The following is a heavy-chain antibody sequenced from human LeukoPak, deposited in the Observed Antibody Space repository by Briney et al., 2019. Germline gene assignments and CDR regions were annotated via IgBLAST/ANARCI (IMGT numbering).Heavy chain of an antibody. V-gene: IGHV4-4*07. CDR3: AREGSATARPFVSNDY. Sequence: SETLSLTXTVSGGSISSYYWSWIRQPAGKGLEWIGRIHSSGSTDYNPSLKSRVTMSVDTSKNQFSLKVRSVTAADTAVYYCAREGSATARPFVSNDYWGQGTLVTVSS. CDR2: IHSSGST. J-gene: IGHJ4*02. D-gene: IGHD6-6*01. CDR1: GGSISSYY.